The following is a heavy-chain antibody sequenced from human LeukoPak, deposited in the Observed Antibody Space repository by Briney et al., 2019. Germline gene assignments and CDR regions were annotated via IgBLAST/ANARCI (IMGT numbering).Heavy chain of an antibody. CDR3: APNSGYSSGWFIG. V-gene: IGHV1-2*02. CDR1: GYTFTAKY. CDR2: VNPNSGGR. D-gene: IGHD6-19*01. Sequence: GAPVKVSCKASGYTFTAKYLHWVRQAPGQGLEWMGWVNPNSGGRTYAQKFQGRVAMTSDTSISTAYMELETLTSDDTGVYYCAPNSGYSSGWFIGWGQGTLVIVSS. J-gene: IGHJ4*02.